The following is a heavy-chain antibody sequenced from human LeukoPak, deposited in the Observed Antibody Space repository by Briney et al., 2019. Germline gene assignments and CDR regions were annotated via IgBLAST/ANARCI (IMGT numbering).Heavy chain of an antibody. CDR2: ISGSGGST. V-gene: IGHV3-23*01. J-gene: IGHJ4*02. CDR1: GFTFSSYA. D-gene: IGHD3-16*01. CDR3: AKDYRMITFGGVIDY. Sequence: AGGSLRLSRAASGFTFSSYAMSWVRQAPGKGLEWVSAISGSGGSTYYADSVKGRFPISRDNSKNTLYLQMNSLRAEDTAVYYCAKDYRMITFGGVIDYWGQGTLVTVSS.